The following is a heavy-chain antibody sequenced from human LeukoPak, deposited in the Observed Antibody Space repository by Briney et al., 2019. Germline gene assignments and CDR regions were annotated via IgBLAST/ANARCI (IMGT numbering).Heavy chain of an antibody. D-gene: IGHD6-6*01. CDR1: GFTFRNYA. J-gene: IGHJ3*02. CDR3: ARGPSIAARYDAFDI. CDR2: ISSSGNTI. Sequence: GGSLRLSCAASGFTFRNYAMSWVRQAPGKGLEWVSYISSSGNTISYADSVKGRFTISRDNAKNSLYLQVISLRAEDTAVYYCARGPSIAARYDAFDIWGRGTMVTVSS. V-gene: IGHV3-48*03.